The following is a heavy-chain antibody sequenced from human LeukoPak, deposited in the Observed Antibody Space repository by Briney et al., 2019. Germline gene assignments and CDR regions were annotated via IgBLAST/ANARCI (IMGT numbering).Heavy chain of an antibody. D-gene: IGHD2-15*01. CDR3: ARHEGYCSGGSCYSFRWFDP. CDR2: IFYSGTT. J-gene: IGHJ5*02. CDR1: GGSISSTSSY. V-gene: IGHV4-39*01. Sequence: KPPETPSLTCTVSGGSISSTSSYWGGIRQPPGKGLEWIGSIFYSGTTYYNPSLKSRVTISVDTSKNQFSLKLTSVTATDTSVYYCARHEGYCSGGSCYSFRWFDPWGPGTLVTVSS.